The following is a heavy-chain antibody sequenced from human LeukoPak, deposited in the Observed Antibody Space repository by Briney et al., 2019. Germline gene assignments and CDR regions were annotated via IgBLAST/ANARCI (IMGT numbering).Heavy chain of an antibody. J-gene: IGHJ4*02. CDR2: ISSSSSYI. CDR1: GFTFSSYS. V-gene: IGHV3-21*01. D-gene: IGHD1-26*01. CDR3: ASSGSYGYYFDY. Sequence: GGSLRLSCAASGFTFSSYSMNWVRQAPGKGLEWVSSISSSSSYIYYADSVKGRFTISRDNAKNSLYLQMNSLRAEDTAVYYCASSGSYGYYFDYWGQGTLATVSS.